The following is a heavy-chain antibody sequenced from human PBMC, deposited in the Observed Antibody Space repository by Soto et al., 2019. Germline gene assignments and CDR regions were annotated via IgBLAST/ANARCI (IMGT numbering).Heavy chain of an antibody. CDR2: ISYDGNNK. V-gene: IGHV3-30*03. CDR1: GFTFSNYV. CDR3: LLGGRVVTGNLFDF. J-gene: IGHJ5*01. Sequence: PGGSLRLSCAASGFTFSNYVMHWVRQAPDKGLEWVAVISYDGNNKYYADSVKGRFTISRDNSKNTLYLQMNSLRAEDTAVYYCLLGGRVVTGNLFDFWGQGSLVTGSS. D-gene: IGHD2-2*01.